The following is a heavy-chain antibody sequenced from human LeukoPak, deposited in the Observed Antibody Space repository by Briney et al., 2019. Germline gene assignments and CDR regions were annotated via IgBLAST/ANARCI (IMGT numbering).Heavy chain of an antibody. Sequence: ASVKVSCKASGYTFTSYDLNWVRQATGRGLEWMGWVSPNSGNTGYAQKFQGRVTMTRDTSISTVYMELSSLRSEDTAVYYCARGVGYCSGGNCYGVGSSDYWGQGTLVTVSS. CDR3: ARGVGYCSGGNCYGVGSSDY. J-gene: IGHJ4*02. CDR1: GYTFTSYD. V-gene: IGHV1-8*01. CDR2: VSPNSGNT. D-gene: IGHD2-15*01.